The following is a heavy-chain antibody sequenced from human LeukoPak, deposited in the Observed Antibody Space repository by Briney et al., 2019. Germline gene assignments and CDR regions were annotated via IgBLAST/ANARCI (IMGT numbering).Heavy chain of an antibody. J-gene: IGHJ2*01. CDR1: GGSFSGYY. CDR2: INHSGST. CDR3: ARDAYSSSSSWYFDL. Sequence: PSETLSLTCAVYGGSFSGYYWSWIRQPPGKGLEWIGEINHSGSTNYNPPLKSRVTISVDTSKNQFSLKLSSVTAADMAVYYCARDAYSSSSSWYFDLWGRGTLVTVSS. V-gene: IGHV4-34*01. D-gene: IGHD6-6*01.